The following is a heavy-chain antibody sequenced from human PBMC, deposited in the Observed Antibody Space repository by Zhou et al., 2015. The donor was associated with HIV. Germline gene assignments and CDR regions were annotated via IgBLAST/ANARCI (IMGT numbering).Heavy chain of an antibody. CDR3: ARAGGDYDFAFDV. Sequence: QVQLVQSGAEVKKPGASVKISCKASGYTFTKYYMHWVRQAPGQGLEWMGGIIPMFDIESHAQKFRGRLTLTADKSTGAAYMELSSLRSEDAAVYYCARAGGDYDFAFDVWGQGTRVIVSS. J-gene: IGHJ3*01. V-gene: IGHV1-69*17. CDR1: GYTFTKYY. D-gene: IGHD3-22*01. CDR2: IIPMFDIE.